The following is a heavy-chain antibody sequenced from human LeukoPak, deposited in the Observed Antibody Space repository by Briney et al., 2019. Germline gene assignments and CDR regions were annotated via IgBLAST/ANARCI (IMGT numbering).Heavy chain of an antibody. V-gene: IGHV4-39*01. CDR1: GGSISSSSYY. J-gene: IGHJ4*02. Sequence: SETLSLTCTLSGGSISSSSYYWGWIRQPPGKGLGWIGSFFYSGNTYRNPSLKSRVTISVRTSKDHFSLKLSSVTAARTAVYFSAILVLAYDSPLDYWGQGTLVTVSS. CDR2: FFYSGNT. D-gene: IGHD3-22*01. CDR3: AILVLAYDSPLDY.